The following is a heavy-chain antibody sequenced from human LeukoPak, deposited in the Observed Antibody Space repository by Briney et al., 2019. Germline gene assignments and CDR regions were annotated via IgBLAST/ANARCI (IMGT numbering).Heavy chain of an antibody. CDR2: MKQDGREK. V-gene: IGHV3-7*01. J-gene: IGHJ4*02. CDR1: GFSFSDYW. CDR3: ARGARVFDY. Sequence: GGPLRLACAASGFSFSDYWMTWARQAPGEGLEWVANMKQDGREKWYVDYVKGRFTISRDNAKNSLYLQMNSLRAEDTAVYYCARGARVFDYWGQGTLVTVSS.